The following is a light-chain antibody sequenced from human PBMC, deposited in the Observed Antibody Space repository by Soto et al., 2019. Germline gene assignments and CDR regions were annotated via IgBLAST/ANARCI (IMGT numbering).Light chain of an antibody. CDR1: QDITNY. Sequence: DIQMTQSPSSLSASLGDRVTITCRASQDITNYLAWYQQKPGKVPKLLIYAASTLQAGVTSRFSGSGSRTDFTLTIRSLQPGDVATYYCQNYKSSPLTFGGGTKVEIK. J-gene: IGKJ4*01. CDR3: QNYKSSPLT. V-gene: IGKV1-27*01. CDR2: AAS.